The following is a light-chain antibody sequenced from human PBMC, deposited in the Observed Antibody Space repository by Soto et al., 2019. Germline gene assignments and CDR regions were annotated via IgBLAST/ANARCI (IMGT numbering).Light chain of an antibody. J-gene: IGKJ5*01. CDR1: QTVSRSY. CDR3: HQYDGSPIT. CDR2: GIS. Sequence: EIVLTQSPGTLSLSPGERATLCCWASQTVSRSYLAWYQHKPGQAPRLLISGISRRAPGIPDRFSGDGSGTDFTLTISRLEPEDYAVYYCHQYDGSPITFGQGTRLEIK. V-gene: IGKV3-20*01.